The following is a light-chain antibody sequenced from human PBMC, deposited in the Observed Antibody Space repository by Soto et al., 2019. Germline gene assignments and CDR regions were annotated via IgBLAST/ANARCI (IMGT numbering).Light chain of an antibody. V-gene: IGKV3-20*01. CDR2: GSS. CDR3: QQYGSSPGYT. CDR1: QSVSSTY. J-gene: IGKJ2*01. Sequence: EIVLTQSPGTLSLSPGERATLSCRASQSVSSTYLAWYQQKPGQAPRLLIYGSSGRATGIPDRFSGSGSGTDFTLTISRVEPEDFAVYYCQQYGSSPGYTFGQENMLEIK.